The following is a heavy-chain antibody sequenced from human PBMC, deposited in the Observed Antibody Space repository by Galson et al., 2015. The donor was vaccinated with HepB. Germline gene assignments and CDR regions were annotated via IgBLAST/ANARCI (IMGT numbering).Heavy chain of an antibody. CDR2: FDPEDGET. CDR1: GYTLTELS. V-gene: IGHV1-24*01. J-gene: IGHJ3*02. Sequence: SVKVSCKVSGYTLTELSMHWVRQAPGKGLEWMGGFDPEDGETIYAQKFQGRVTMTEDTSTDTAYMELSSLRSEDTAVYYCATNSPLVTESHDAFDIWGQGTMVTVSS. D-gene: IGHD3-9*01. CDR3: ATNSPLVTESHDAFDI.